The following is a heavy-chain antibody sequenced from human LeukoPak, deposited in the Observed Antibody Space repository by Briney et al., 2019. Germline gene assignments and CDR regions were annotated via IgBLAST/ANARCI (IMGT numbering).Heavy chain of an antibody. CDR3: ARAIYGDFYFDY. J-gene: IGHJ4*02. CDR1: AGSISSYY. CDR2: IYSTGSA. D-gene: IGHD4-17*01. Sequence: SETLSLTCTLSAGSISSYYGTWIRQPAGKGLEWIGHIYSTGSASYNPTLNSRGNISLDTSKNQFSLKLTSVTAADTAVYYCARAIYGDFYFDYWGQGTLATVSS. V-gene: IGHV4-4*07.